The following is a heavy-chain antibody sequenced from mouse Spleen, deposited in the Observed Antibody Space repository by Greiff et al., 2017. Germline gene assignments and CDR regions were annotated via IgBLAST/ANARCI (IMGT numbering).Heavy chain of an antibody. CDR2: IWGDGST. CDR3: ARDAYYGNYSYYAMDY. J-gene: IGHJ4*01. CDR1: GFSLTGYG. Sequence: VKLVESGPGLVAPSQSLSITCTVSGFSLTGYGVNWVRQPPGKGLAWLGMIWGDGSTDYNSALKSRLSISKDNSKSQVFLKMNSLQTDDTARYYCARDAYYGNYSYYAMDYWGQGTSVTVSA. D-gene: IGHD2-10*01. V-gene: IGHV2-6-7*01.